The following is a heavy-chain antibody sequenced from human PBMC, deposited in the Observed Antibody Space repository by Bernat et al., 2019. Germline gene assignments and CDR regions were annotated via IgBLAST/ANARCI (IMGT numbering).Heavy chain of an antibody. J-gene: IGHJ4*02. CDR1: GLTFSDST. CDR2: VRTKANGFAT. CDR3: TRSGALAEQTFDY. V-gene: IGHV3-73*01. Sequence: EVQLAESGGGLVQPGGSLKLSCAASGLTFSDSTMQWVRPASGKGLAWVGRVRTKANGFATSYAAPLTGSFTISRDDSKNTAYLKMNSLKIEDTAVYYCTRSGALAEQTFDYWGQGTLVTVSS. D-gene: IGHD6-13*01.